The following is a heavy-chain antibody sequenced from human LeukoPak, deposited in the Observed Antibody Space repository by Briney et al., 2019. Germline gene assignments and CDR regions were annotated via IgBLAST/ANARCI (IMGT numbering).Heavy chain of an antibody. J-gene: IGHJ6*03. V-gene: IGHV1-8*02. Sequence: GASVKVSCKASGYTFTSYYMHWVRQATGQGLEWMGWMNPNSGNTGYAQKFQGRVTMTRNTSISTAYMELSSLRSEDTAVYYCARTHSGSFYYYYYYMDVWGKGTTVTISS. D-gene: IGHD1-26*01. CDR1: GYTFTSYY. CDR2: MNPNSGNT. CDR3: ARTHSGSFYYYYYYMDV.